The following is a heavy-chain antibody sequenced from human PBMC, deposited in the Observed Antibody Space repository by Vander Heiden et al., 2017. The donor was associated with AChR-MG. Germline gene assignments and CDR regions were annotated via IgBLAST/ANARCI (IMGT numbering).Heavy chain of an antibody. CDR1: GGTLSSYA. D-gene: IGHD4-4*01. CDR3: ARGMGRDGYNNLDY. V-gene: IGHV1-69*04. J-gene: IGHJ4*02. CDR2: IIPILGIA. Sequence: QVQLVQSGAEGKKPGSSVKVSCQASGGTLSSYAISWVRQAPGQGLEWMGRIIPILGIANYAQKFQGRVTITADKSTSTAYMELSSLRSEDTAVYYCARGMGRDGYNNLDYWGQGTLVTVSS.